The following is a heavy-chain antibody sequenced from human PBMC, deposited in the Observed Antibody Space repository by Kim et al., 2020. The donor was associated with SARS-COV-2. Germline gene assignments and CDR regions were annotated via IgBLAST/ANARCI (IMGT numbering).Heavy chain of an antibody. Sequence: STGRFTITADESTSIAYMELSSLRAEDTAVYYCARGLVPAAGYYYVMDVWGQGTTVTVSS. D-gene: IGHD2-2*01. V-gene: IGHV1-69*01. CDR3: ARGLVPAAGYYYVMDV. J-gene: IGHJ6*02.